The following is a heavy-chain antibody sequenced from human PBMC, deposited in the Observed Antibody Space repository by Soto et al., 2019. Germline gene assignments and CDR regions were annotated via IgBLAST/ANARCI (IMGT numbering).Heavy chain of an antibody. CDR3: ARWGSSWRREDY. CDR1: GYTFTSYD. D-gene: IGHD6-13*01. J-gene: IGHJ4*02. CDR2: MNHNSGNT. Sequence: QVQLVQSGAEVKKPGASVKVSCKASGYTFTSYDINWVRQATGQGLEWMGWMNHNSGNTGYAQRFQDRVTMTRNHSVSTAYMEQSSLRSEDTAVYYCARWGSSWRREDYWGQGTLVAVSS. V-gene: IGHV1-8*01.